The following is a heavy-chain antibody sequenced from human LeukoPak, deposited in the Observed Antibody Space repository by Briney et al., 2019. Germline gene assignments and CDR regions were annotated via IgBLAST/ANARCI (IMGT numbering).Heavy chain of an antibody. CDR1: GYTFTGYY. D-gene: IGHD3-3*01. J-gene: IGHJ4*02. CDR2: INPNSGGT. CDR3: ARGVESWSDYCDY. Sequence: ASVKVSCKASGYTFTGYYMHWVRQAPGQGLEWMGWINPNSGGTNYAQKFQGRVTTTRDTSISTAYMELSRLRSDDTAVYYCARGVESWSDYCDYWGQGTLVTVSS. V-gene: IGHV1-2*02.